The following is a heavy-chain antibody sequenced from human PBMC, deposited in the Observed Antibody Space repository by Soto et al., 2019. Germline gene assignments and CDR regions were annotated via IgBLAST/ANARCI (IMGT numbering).Heavy chain of an antibody. CDR1: GGSISSYY. V-gene: IGHV4-59*01. D-gene: IGHD3-3*01. CDR2: IYYSGST. Sequence: SETLSLTSTVSGGSISSYYCVWIPQPPGKGLEWIGYIYYSGSTNYNPSLKSRVTISGDTSKNRFSLKLSSVTAADTAVYYCARVYEGYYYGMDVWGQGTTVTVSS. CDR3: ARVYEGYYYGMDV. J-gene: IGHJ6*02.